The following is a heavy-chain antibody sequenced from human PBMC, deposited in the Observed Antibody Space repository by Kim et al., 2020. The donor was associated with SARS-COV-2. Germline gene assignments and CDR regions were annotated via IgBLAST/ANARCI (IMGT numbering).Heavy chain of an antibody. D-gene: IGHD3-10*01. CDR2: INTNTGNP. CDR1: GYTFTSYA. Sequence: ASVKVSCKASGYTFTSYAMNWVRQAPGQGLEWMGWINTNTGNPTYAQGFTGRFVFSLDTSVSTAYLQISSLKAEDTAVYYCARAGPVLLWFGEDHFDYWGQGTLVTVSS. V-gene: IGHV7-4-1*02. J-gene: IGHJ4*02. CDR3: ARAGPVLLWFGEDHFDY.